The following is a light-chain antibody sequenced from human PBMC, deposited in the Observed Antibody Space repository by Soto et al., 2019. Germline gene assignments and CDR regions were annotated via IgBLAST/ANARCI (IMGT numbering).Light chain of an antibody. CDR1: QSVRSN. CDR3: QQYNNWPQT. CDR2: GAS. V-gene: IGKV3-15*01. Sequence: EILMTQSPATLSVSPGERATLSCRASQSVRSNLAWYQQKPGQAPRLLIFGASTRATGIPARFSGSGSGTQFTLTISSLQSEDFAVYYCQQYNNWPQTFGQGTKVHIK. J-gene: IGKJ1*01.